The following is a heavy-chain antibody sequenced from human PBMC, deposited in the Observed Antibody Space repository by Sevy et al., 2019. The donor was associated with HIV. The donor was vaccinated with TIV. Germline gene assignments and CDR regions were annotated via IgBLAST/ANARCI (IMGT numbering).Heavy chain of an antibody. J-gene: IGHJ6*02. CDR1: GGTFSSYA. CDR3: ASLWDKTHLTIFGVVPGSYYYYGMDV. D-gene: IGHD3-3*01. CDR2: IIPIFGTA. Sequence: ASVKVSCKASGGTFSSYAISWVRQAPGQGLEWMGGIIPIFGTANYAQKFQGRVTITADESTSTAYMELSSLRSEDTAVYYCASLWDKTHLTIFGVVPGSYYYYGMDVWGQGTTVTVSS. V-gene: IGHV1-69*13.